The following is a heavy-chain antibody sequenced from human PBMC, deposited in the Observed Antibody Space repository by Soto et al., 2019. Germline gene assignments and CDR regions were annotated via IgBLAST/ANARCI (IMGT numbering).Heavy chain of an antibody. J-gene: IGHJ4*02. Sequence: GESLKISCKGSGYIFTSYWIGWGLQVPGKGLEWMGIIYPGDSDTRYSPSFQGQVTISADKSISTAYLQWSSLKASDTAMYYCARQGLRGSSGEVYWGQGTLVTVSS. D-gene: IGHD6-19*01. V-gene: IGHV5-51*01. CDR2: IYPGDSDT. CDR3: ARQGLRGSSGEVY. CDR1: GYIFTSYW.